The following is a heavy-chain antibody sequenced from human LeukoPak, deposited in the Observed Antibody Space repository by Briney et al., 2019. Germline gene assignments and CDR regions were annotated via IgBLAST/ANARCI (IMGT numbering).Heavy chain of an antibody. CDR3: ARLHRFIAAARMNWFDP. V-gene: IGHV4-39*01. CDR2: IYYSGST. D-gene: IGHD6-13*01. J-gene: IGHJ5*02. CDR1: GGSISSSSYY. Sequence: SETLSLTCTVSGGSISSSSYYWGWIRQPPGKGLEWIGSIYYSGSTYYNPSLKSRVTISVDTSKSQFSLKLSSVTAAGTAVYYCARLHRFIAAARMNWFDPWGQGTLVTVSS.